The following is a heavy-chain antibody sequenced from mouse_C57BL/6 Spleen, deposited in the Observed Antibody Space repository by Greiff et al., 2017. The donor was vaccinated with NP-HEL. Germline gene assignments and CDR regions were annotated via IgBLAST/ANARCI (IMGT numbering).Heavy chain of an antibody. CDR3: VIYYDYEKGAMDY. Sequence: VQLQQSGAELARPGASVKLSCKASGYTFTSYGISWVKQRTGQGLEWIGEIYPRSGKTYYNEKFKGQATLTADKSSSTAYLELRSLTSEDSAVYGCVIYYDYEKGAMDYGGQGTSVSVAA. J-gene: IGHJ4*01. CDR1: GYTFTSYG. CDR2: IYPRSGKT. D-gene: IGHD2-4*01. V-gene: IGHV1-81*01.